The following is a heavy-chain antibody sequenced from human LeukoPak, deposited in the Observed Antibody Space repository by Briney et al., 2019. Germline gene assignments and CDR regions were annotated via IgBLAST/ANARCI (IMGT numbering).Heavy chain of an antibody. D-gene: IGHD2-15*01. CDR2: IKSDGSTT. CDR1: EFTFSSYW. V-gene: IGHV3-74*01. Sequence: GGSLRLSCAASEFTFSSYWMHWVRQAPGKGLVWVSRIKSDGSTTNYADSVKGRFTISRDNAKNTLYLQMNCLRADDTAVYYCARVGAVVYAFDIWGQGTMVTVSS. J-gene: IGHJ3*02. CDR3: ARVGAVVYAFDI.